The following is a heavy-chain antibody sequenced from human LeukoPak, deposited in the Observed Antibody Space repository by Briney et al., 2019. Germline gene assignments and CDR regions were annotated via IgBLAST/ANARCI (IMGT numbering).Heavy chain of an antibody. D-gene: IGHD3-22*01. J-gene: IGHJ5*02. V-gene: IGHV3-48*01. CDR3: ARDTYYYDSSGYSNWFDP. Sequence: GGSLRLSCVASGFTFTSYTMNWVRQAPGTGLEWLSLITASSGTIHYADSVEGRFTVSRDNGKNSLYLQMNSLRAEDTAVYYCARDTYYYDSSGYSNWFDPWGQGTLVTVSS. CDR2: ITASSGTI. CDR1: GFTFTSYT.